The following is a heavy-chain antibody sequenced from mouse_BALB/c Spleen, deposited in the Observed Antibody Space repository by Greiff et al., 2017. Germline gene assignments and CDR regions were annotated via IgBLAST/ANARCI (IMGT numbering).Heavy chain of an antibody. D-gene: IGHD2-4*01. CDR3: AREDYDEDYFDY. Sequence: QVQLQQSGAELMKPGASVKISCKATGYTFSSYWIEWVKQRPGHGLEWIGEILPGSGSTNYNEKFKGKATFTADTSSNTAYMQLSSLTSEDSAVYYCAREDYDEDYFDYWGQGTTLTVSS. J-gene: IGHJ2*01. V-gene: IGHV1-9*01. CDR2: ILPGSGST. CDR1: GYTFSSYW.